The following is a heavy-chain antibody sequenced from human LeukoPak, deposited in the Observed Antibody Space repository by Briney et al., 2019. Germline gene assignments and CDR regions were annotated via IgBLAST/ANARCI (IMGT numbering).Heavy chain of an antibody. Sequence: PGGSLRLSCAASGFTFSTYGMHWVPQAPGKGLEWVAFIRYDAKQIYYVDSVKGRFTISRDISKNTLYLQMNSLRAEDTAVYYCAKVFGQVATIPFFDFWGQGTLVTVSS. CDR1: GFTFSTYG. D-gene: IGHD5-24*01. J-gene: IGHJ4*02. CDR2: IRYDAKQI. CDR3: AKVFGQVATIPFFDF. V-gene: IGHV3-30*02.